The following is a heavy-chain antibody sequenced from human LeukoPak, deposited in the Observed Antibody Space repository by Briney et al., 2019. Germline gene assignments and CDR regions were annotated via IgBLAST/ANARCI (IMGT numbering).Heavy chain of an antibody. CDR3: ARDRGDSDVLYYFDY. CDR2: ISYDGSNK. Sequence: GGSLRLSCEASGFIFSDYAMHWVRQAPGKGLEWVAVISYDGSNKYYADSVKGRFTISRDNSKNTLYLQMNSLRAEDTAVYYCARDRGDSDVLYYFDYWGQGTLVTVSS. V-gene: IGHV3-30-3*01. CDR1: GFIFSDYA. D-gene: IGHD2-21*02. J-gene: IGHJ4*02.